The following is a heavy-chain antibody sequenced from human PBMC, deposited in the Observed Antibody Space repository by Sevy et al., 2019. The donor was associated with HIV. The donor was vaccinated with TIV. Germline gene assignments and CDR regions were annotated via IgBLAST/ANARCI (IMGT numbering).Heavy chain of an antibody. V-gene: IGHV4-34*01. CDR1: GGSFSGYY. D-gene: IGHD3-22*01. CDR2: INHSGST. CDR3: ARAGQTMIRPYYFDY. J-gene: IGHJ4*02. Sequence: SETLSLTCAVYGGSFSGYYWSWIRQPPGKGLEWIGEINHSGSTNYNPSLKSRVTISVDTSKIQFSLKLSSVTAADTAVYYCARAGQTMIRPYYFDYWGQGTLVTVSS.